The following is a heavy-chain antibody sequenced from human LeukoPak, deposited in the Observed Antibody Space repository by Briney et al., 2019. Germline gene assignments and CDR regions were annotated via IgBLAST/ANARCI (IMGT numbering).Heavy chain of an antibody. Sequence: GGSLRLSCAASGFTFSRYWMHWVRQAPGKGLVWVSRINSDGSSTSYADSVKGRFTISRDNAKNTLYLQMNSLRAEDTAVYYCARGPGRDGYNSPYYFDYWGQGTLVTVSS. V-gene: IGHV3-74*01. CDR3: ARGPGRDGYNSPYYFDY. CDR2: INSDGSST. CDR1: GFTFSRYW. D-gene: IGHD5-24*01. J-gene: IGHJ4*02.